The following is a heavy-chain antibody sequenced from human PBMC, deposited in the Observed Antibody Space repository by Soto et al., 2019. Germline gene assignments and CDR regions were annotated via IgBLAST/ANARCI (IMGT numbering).Heavy chain of an antibody. CDR3: ASGWFGEFVYQFDY. Sequence: QVQLVQSGAEVKKPGASVKVSCKPSGYTFTSYGITWVRQAPGQGLEWMGWISAYNGNTNYAQKFQGRVTMTTDTSTSTAYTEMRGLGSDGRAVYYCASGWFGEFVYQFDYWGQGTLVTVSS. CDR2: ISAYNGNT. CDR1: GYTFTSYG. D-gene: IGHD3-10*01. V-gene: IGHV1-18*01. J-gene: IGHJ4*02.